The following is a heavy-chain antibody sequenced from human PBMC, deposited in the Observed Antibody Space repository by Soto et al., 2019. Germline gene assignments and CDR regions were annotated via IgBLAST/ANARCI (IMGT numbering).Heavy chain of an antibody. CDR2: ISSSSSTI. CDR3: ARAPAPTTVTAARRLDADY. CDR1: GFTFSSYS. J-gene: IGHJ4*02. Sequence: GGSLRLSCAASGFTFSSYSMNWVRQAPGKGLEWVSYISSSSSTIYYADSVKGRFTISRDNAKNSLYLQMNSLRDEDTAVYYCARAPAPTTVTAARRLDADYWGQGTLVPVSS. D-gene: IGHD4-17*01. V-gene: IGHV3-48*02.